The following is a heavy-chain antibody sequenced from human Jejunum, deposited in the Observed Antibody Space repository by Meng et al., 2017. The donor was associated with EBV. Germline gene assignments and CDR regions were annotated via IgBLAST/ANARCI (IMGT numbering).Heavy chain of an antibody. CDR3: ARATLSGYHDRFFDY. V-gene: IGHV1-2*06. J-gene: IGHJ4*02. Sequence: GQACAEVRTAWAPVKVSCKASGYIFTDYYTHWVRQAPGQGLEWVGRMNSNSGSTNYAQKFQGRVTMTRDTSISTAYMDLSGLRSDDTAVYYCARATLSGYHDRFFDYWGQGTLVTVSS. CDR2: MNSNSGST. D-gene: IGHD3-9*01. CDR1: GYIFTDYY.